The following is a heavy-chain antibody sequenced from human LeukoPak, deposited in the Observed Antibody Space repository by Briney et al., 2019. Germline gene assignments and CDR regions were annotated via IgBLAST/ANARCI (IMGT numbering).Heavy chain of an antibody. J-gene: IGHJ5*02. V-gene: IGHV4-39*01. CDR1: GVSNSSTSYF. D-gene: IGHD3-16*01. CDR2: IYYSGST. Sequence: SETLSLTCTVSGVSNSSTSYFWGWIRQPPGRGLEWIGGIYYSGSTYYNPSLKSRVTISVDSSKNQFSLKLTSVTAADTAVYYCARREGGFDPWGQGTPVTVSS. CDR3: ARREGGFDP.